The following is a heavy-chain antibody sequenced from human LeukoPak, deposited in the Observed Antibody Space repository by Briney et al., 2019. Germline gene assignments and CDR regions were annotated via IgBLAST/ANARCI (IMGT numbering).Heavy chain of an antibody. J-gene: IGHJ3*02. CDR2: INPNSGGT. CDR1: GYTFTGYY. Sequence: ASVKVSCKASGYTFTGYYMHWVRQAPGQGLEWMGWINPNSGGTNYAQKFQGRVTMTRDTSISTAYMELSRLRSDDTAVYYCARPYSSSPGVAFDIWGQGTVVTVSS. CDR3: ARPYSSSPGVAFDI. V-gene: IGHV1-2*02. D-gene: IGHD6-6*01.